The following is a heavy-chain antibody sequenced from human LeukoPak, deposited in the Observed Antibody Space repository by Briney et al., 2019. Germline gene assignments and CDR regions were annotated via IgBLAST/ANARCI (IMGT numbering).Heavy chain of an antibody. CDR3: ARGYYDSSGYLNWFDP. J-gene: IGHJ5*02. V-gene: IGHV1-3*01. D-gene: IGHD3-22*01. CDR1: GYTFTSYA. Sequence: ASVKVSCKASGYTFTSYAMHWVRQAPGQRLEWMGWINAGNGNTKYSQKFQGRVTITRDTSASTAYMELSSLGSEDTAVYYCARGYYDSSGYLNWFDPWGQGTLVTVSS. CDR2: INAGNGNT.